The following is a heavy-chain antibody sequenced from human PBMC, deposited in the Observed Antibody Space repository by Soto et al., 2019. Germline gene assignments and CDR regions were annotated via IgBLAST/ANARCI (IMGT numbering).Heavy chain of an antibody. D-gene: IGHD5-18*01. J-gene: IGHJ4*02. CDR2: ISFSGAT. CDR3: ARDRNDGYKRYFEF. V-gene: IGHV4-59*01. CDR1: GFSITSYF. Sequence: SGSLSLTCAVSGFSITSYFRSWVRQTPGKGLEWIGSISFSGATYSNPSLEGGAAISVDTSENPISLTLNSLTSENTAVYFCARDRNDGYKRYFEFWGQGTQVTVSS.